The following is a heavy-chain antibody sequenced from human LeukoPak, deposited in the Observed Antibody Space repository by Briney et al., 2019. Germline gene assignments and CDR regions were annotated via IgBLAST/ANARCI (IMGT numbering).Heavy chain of an antibody. CDR3: ARARGPFLRTFGGVIVPDY. J-gene: IGHJ4*02. D-gene: IGHD3-16*02. Sequence: GGSLRLSCAASGFTFSDYYMSWIRQAPGKGLEWVSYISSSGSTIYYADSVKGRFTISRDNAKNSLYLQMNSLRAEDTAVYYCARARGPFLRTFGGVIVPDYWGQGTLVTVSS. CDR2: ISSSGSTI. V-gene: IGHV3-11*04. CDR1: GFTFSDYY.